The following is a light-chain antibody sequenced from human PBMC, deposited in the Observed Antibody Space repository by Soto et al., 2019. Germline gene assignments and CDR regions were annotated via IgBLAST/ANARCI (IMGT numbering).Light chain of an antibody. CDR2: QVS. J-gene: IGKJ2*01. Sequence: DAVMTQSPLSLPVTLGQPASISCRSSQSLVHSDGNTYLNWFHQRPGQSPRRLIYQVSNRDSGVPDRFSGSGSGTDFTLKISKVEPEDVGIYCCMQATHWPPYTFGQGTNLEIK. CDR3: MQATHWPPYT. V-gene: IGKV2-30*02. CDR1: QSLVHSDGNTY.